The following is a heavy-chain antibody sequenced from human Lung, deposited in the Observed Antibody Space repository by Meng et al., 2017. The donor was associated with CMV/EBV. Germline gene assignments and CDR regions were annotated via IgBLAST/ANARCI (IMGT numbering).Heavy chain of an antibody. D-gene: IGHD1-20*01. Sequence: GGSXRLXCAASGFTFSSYWMSWVRQAPGKGLEWVANIKQDGSEKYYVDSVKGRFTISRDNAKHSLYLQMNSLRAEDTAVYYCARISDMTGTTYYFDYWGQGTLVTVSS. CDR2: IKQDGSEK. CDR1: GFTFSSYW. J-gene: IGHJ4*02. CDR3: ARISDMTGTTYYFDY. V-gene: IGHV3-7*01.